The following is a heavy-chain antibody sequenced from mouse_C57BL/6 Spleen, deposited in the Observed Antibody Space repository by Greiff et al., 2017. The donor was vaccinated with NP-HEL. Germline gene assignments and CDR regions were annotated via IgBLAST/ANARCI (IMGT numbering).Heavy chain of an antibody. CDR2: IDPENGST. J-gene: IGHJ1*03. Sequence: VQLQQPGAELVRPGASVTLSCKASGYTFTDYEMPWVKQTPVHGMEWIGAIDPENGSTAYNQKFKGTAILTADKSSSTAYMELRSLTSDDSAVYYCTRDGNCVWYYDVWGTGTTVTVSS. CDR1: GYTFTDYE. D-gene: IGHD2-1*01. V-gene: IGHV1-15*01. CDR3: TRDGNCVWYYDV.